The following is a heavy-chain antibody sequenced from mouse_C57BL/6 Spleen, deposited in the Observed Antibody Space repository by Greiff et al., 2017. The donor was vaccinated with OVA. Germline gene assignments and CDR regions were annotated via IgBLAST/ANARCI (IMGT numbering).Heavy chain of an antibody. CDR3: AREDYYGSSYGRYYFDY. CDR1: GFTFSSYA. Sequence: EVKLMESGGGLVKPGGSLKLSCAASGFTFSSYAMSWVRQTPEKRLEWVATISDGGSYTYYPDNVKGRFTISRDNAKNNLYLQMSHLKSEDTAMYYCAREDYYGSSYGRYYFDYWGQGTTLTVSS. D-gene: IGHD1-1*01. V-gene: IGHV5-4*01. CDR2: ISDGGSYT. J-gene: IGHJ2*01.